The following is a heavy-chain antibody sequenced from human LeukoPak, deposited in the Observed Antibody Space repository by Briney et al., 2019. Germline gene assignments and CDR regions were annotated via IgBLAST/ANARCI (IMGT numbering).Heavy chain of an antibody. CDR3: ARAFFPRRLYYFDY. CDR2: INHSGST. D-gene: IGHD6-6*01. V-gene: IGHV4-34*01. J-gene: IGHJ4*02. Sequence: PSETPSLTCAVYGGSFSGYYWSWIRQPPGKGLEWTGEINHSGSTNYNPSLKSRVTISVDTSKNQFSLKLSSVTAADTAVYYCARAFFPRRLYYFDYWGQGTLVTVSS. CDR1: GGSFSGYY.